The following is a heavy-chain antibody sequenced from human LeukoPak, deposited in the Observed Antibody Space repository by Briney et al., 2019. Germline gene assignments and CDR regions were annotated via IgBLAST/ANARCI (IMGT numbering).Heavy chain of an antibody. Sequence: GGSLRLSCAASGFTFSSYAMHWVRQAPGKGLEWVAVISYDGSNKYYADSVKGRFTISRDNAKNSLYLQMNSLRAEDTAVYYCARGSGYAPGVDYSGQGTLVTVSS. J-gene: IGHJ4*02. CDR2: ISYDGSNK. CDR1: GFTFSSYA. D-gene: IGHD5-12*01. CDR3: ARGSGYAPGVDY. V-gene: IGHV3-30-3*01.